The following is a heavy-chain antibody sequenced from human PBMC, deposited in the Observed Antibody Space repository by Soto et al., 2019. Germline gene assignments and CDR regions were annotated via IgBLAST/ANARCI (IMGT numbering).Heavy chain of an antibody. V-gene: IGHV1-69*02. Sequence: QVQLVQSGAEVKKPGSSVKVSCKASGGTFSSYTISWVRQAPGQGLEWMGKIIPILGIANYTRKFQGRVTITADKTTSTAYMELSSPRSEYTAVYYCARGYGDTCGDYYGMDVWGQGTTVTVSS. CDR3: ARGYGDTCGDYYGMDV. J-gene: IGHJ6*02. CDR1: GGTFSSYT. CDR2: IIPILGIA. D-gene: IGHD4-17*01.